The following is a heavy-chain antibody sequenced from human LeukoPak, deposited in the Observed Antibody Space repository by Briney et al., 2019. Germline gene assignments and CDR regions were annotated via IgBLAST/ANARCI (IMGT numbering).Heavy chain of an antibody. CDR3: AREEANWGCLDY. Sequence: SQTLSLTCTVSGGSISSGSYYWSWIRQPAGKGLEWIGRIYTSGSTNYNPSLKSRVTISVDTSKNQFSLKRSSVTAADTAVYYCAREEANWGCLDYWGQGTLVTVSS. CDR1: GGSISSGSYY. CDR2: IYTSGST. D-gene: IGHD7-27*01. J-gene: IGHJ4*02. V-gene: IGHV4-61*02.